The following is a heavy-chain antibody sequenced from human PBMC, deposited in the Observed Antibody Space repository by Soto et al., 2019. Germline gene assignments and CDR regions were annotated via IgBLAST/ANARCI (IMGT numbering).Heavy chain of an antibody. J-gene: IGHJ4*02. CDR3: GRGGHIAVVTASFDY. Sequence: QVQLVQSGAEVKKPGASVKVSCKPSGYTFNTYYLHWVRQAPGQALEWMGVIHPSGGGTTYAQKFLGRVTVTRDTSTSTVFMELSSLRSDDTAVYYCGRGGHIAVVTASFDYWGQGTLVTVSS. D-gene: IGHD2-21*02. CDR2: IHPSGGGT. V-gene: IGHV1-46*02. CDR1: GYTFNTYY.